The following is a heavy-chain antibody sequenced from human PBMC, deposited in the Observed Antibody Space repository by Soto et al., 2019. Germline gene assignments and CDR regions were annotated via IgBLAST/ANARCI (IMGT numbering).Heavy chain of an antibody. V-gene: IGHV3-23*01. CDR3: GKHAYAFYDRWGDF. CDR2: ISNTGTET. Sequence: EVQMLESGGGLVQPGGSLRLSCATSGFTFSGHAMTWVRHAPGKGLEWVSTISNTGTETFYAESVKGRFTVSRDNAKDTVYLQMNSLRAEDTAEYYCGKHAYAFYDRWGDFRGHATLVTVSS. J-gene: IGHJ5*01. D-gene: IGHD3-9*01. CDR1: GFTFSGHA.